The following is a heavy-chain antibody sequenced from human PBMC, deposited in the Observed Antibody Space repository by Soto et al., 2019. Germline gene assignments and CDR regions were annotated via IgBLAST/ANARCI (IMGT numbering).Heavy chain of an antibody. CDR1: GGTFSSYA. CDR2: INAGNGNT. D-gene: IGHD3-22*01. CDR3: ARDDSSGYYPVYYFDY. V-gene: IGHV1-3*01. J-gene: IGHJ4*02. Sequence: ASVKVSCKASGGTFSSYAISWVRQAPGQGLEWMGWINAGNGNTKYSQKFQGRVTITRDTSASTAYMELSSLRSEDTAVYYCARDDSSGYYPVYYFDYWGQGTLVTVSS.